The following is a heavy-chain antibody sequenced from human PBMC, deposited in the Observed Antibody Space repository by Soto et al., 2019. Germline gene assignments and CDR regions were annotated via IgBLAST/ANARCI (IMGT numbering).Heavy chain of an antibody. Sequence: SVRVFCKASGGTFSSYAISWVRQAPGQGLEWMGGIIPIFGTANYAQKFQGRVTITADKSTSTAYMELSSLRSEDTAVYYCASSGYRNWFDPWGQGTLVTVSS. D-gene: IGHD3-3*01. J-gene: IGHJ5*02. CDR2: IIPIFGTA. CDR1: GGTFSSYA. CDR3: ASSGYRNWFDP. V-gene: IGHV1-69*06.